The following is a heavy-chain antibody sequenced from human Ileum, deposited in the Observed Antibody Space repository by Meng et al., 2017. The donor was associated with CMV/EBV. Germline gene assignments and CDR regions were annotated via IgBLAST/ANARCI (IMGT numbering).Heavy chain of an antibody. V-gene: IGHV3-9*01. CDR2: ISWNSGVT. CDR3: ARSTRGYYDITGYFEY. D-gene: IGHD3-22*01. J-gene: IGHJ4*02. CDR1: GFTFNDYA. Sequence: SLKISCAASGFTFNDYAMHWVRQAPGKGLEWVSGISWNSGVTGYADSVKGRFIISRDNAKNSLYLQMNSLRPEDTAVYYCARSTRGYYDITGYFEYWGQGALVTVSS.